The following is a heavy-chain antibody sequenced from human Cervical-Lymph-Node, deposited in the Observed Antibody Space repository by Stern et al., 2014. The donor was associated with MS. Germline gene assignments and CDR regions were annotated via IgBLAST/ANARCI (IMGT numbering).Heavy chain of an antibody. D-gene: IGHD3-3*01. CDR3: ATANYEFGYYGMDV. J-gene: IGHJ6*02. CDR1: GFAFDDYA. Sequence: EVQLVESGGGLVQPGRSLRLSCAAAGFAFDDYAMHWVRQAPGKGLEWVSGISWSGTKIGYADSVKGRFTISRDNAKNSLFLQMNNLRAEDTALYYCATANYEFGYYGMDVWGQGTAVTV. CDR2: ISWSGTKI. V-gene: IGHV3-9*01.